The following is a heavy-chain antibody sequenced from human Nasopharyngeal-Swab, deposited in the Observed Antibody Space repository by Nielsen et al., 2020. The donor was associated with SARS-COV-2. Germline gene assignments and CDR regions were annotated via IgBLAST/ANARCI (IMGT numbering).Heavy chain of an antibody. CDR3: ARTGPGYDDSSGYYGKNFDY. Sequence: GESLKISCAASGFTFSSYSMNWVRQAPGTGLEWVASISSSSSYTYYADSVKGRFTISRDNAKNSLYLQMNSLRAEATAVYYCARTGPGYDDSSGYYGKNFDYWGQGTLVTVSS. V-gene: IGHV3-21*01. J-gene: IGHJ4*02. CDR2: ISSSSSYT. CDR1: GFTFSSYS. D-gene: IGHD3-22*01.